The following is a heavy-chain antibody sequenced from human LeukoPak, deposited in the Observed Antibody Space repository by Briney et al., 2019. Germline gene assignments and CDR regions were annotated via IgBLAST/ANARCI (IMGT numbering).Heavy chain of an antibody. CDR3: ARGGILTGVNWFDP. Sequence: PGGSLRLSCAASGFTFSDYYMSWLRQAPGKGLEWVSYISSSGSTIYYADSVKGRFTISRDNAKNSLYLQTNSLRAEDTAVYYCARGGILTGVNWFDPWGQGTLVTVSS. D-gene: IGHD3-9*01. J-gene: IGHJ5*02. CDR2: ISSSGSTI. V-gene: IGHV3-11*04. CDR1: GFTFSDYY.